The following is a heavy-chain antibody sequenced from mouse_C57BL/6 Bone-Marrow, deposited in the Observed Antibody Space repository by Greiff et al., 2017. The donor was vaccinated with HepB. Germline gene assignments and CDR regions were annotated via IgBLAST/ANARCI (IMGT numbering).Heavy chain of an antibody. V-gene: IGHV1-9*01. Sequence: QVQLKQSGAELMKPGASVKLSCKATGYTFTGYWIEWVKQRPGHGLEWIGEILPGSGSTNYNEKFKGKATFTADTSANTAYMQLSSLTTEDSAIYYCARCDYDDPYWYFDVWGTGTTVTVSS. CDR2: ILPGSGST. J-gene: IGHJ1*03. D-gene: IGHD2-4*01. CDR3: ARCDYDDPYWYFDV. CDR1: GYTFTGYW.